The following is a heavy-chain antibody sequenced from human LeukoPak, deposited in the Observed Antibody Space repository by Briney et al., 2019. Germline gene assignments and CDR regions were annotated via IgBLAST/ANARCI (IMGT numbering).Heavy chain of an antibody. CDR3: ARLKYIPYYNYDLDV. V-gene: IGHV4-59*08. Sequence: SETLSLTCTVSGGSINSDYWSWIRQPPGKGLEWIGYIYHSGSTNYNPSLKSRVIIPLDTSKNQFSLNLSSVTAADTAVYYCARLKYIPYYNYDLDVWGQGTTVTVSS. CDR1: GGSINSDY. J-gene: IGHJ6*02. D-gene: IGHD2-2*02. CDR2: IYHSGST.